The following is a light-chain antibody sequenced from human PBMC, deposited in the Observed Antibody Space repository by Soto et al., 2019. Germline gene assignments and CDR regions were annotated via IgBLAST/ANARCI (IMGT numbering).Light chain of an antibody. CDR2: AAS. J-gene: IGKJ2*01. Sequence: DIQMTQSPSSLSASLGDRVTITCRASQSVNSCLNWYQQKPGEAPNLLIYAASSLQSGVPSRFSGSGSGTDFTLTIRSLQPEDLATYYSQQNYSTPPSFGHGTKLEIK. V-gene: IGKV1-39*01. CDR3: QQNYSTPPS. CDR1: QSVNSC.